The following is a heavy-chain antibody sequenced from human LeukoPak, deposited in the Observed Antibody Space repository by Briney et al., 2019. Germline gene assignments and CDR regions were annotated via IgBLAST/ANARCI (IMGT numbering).Heavy chain of an antibody. V-gene: IGHV1-18*01. J-gene: IGHJ4*02. Sequence: ALVKVSCKASGYTFTSYGISWVRQAPGQGLEWMGWISAYNGHTNYAQKLQGRVTMTTDTSTSTAYMELRSLGSDDTAVYFCARDKDLGAVAGTFDYWGQGTLVTVSS. CDR3: ARDKDLGAVAGTFDY. D-gene: IGHD6-19*01. CDR2: ISAYNGHT. CDR1: GYTFTSYG.